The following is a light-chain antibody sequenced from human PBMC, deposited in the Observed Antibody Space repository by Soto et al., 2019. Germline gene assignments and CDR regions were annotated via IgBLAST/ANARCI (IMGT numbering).Light chain of an antibody. CDR2: GAS. CDR3: QQYGRSR. V-gene: IGKV3-20*01. CDR1: QSVSSSY. Sequence: EIVLPQSPGTQSSSPGERATLSCRASQSVSSSYLAWYQQKPGQAPRLLIYGASSRATGIPDRFSGSGSGTDFALTTSRLEPEDIAVYFGQQYGRSRFGGGTNEEIK. J-gene: IGKJ4*01.